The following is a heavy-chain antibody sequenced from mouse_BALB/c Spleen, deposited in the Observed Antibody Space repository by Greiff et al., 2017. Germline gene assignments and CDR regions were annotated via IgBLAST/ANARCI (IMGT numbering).Heavy chain of an antibody. CDR2: IRNKANGYTT. CDR1: GFTFTDYY. CDR3: ARDRVGSYYFDY. V-gene: IGHV7-3*02. D-gene: IGHD1-1*02. J-gene: IGHJ2*01. Sequence: EVKLMESGGGLVQPGGSLRLSCATSGFTFTDYYMSWVRQPPGKALEWLGFIRNKANGYTTEYSASVKGRFTISRDNSQSILYLQMNTLRAEDSATYYCARDRVGSYYFDYWGQGTTLTVSS.